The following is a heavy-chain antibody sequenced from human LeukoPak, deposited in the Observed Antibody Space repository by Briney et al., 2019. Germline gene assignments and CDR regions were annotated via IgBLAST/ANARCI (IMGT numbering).Heavy chain of an antibody. Sequence: PGGSLRLSCAASGFTFSSYEMNWVRQAPGRGLEWVSYISSSGSTIYYADSVKGRFTISRDKAKNSLYLQMNSLRAEDTAVYYCARDQRIVGATTFDYWGQGTLVTVSS. CDR1: GFTFSSYE. D-gene: IGHD1-26*01. CDR2: ISSSGSTI. V-gene: IGHV3-48*03. J-gene: IGHJ4*02. CDR3: ARDQRIVGATTFDY.